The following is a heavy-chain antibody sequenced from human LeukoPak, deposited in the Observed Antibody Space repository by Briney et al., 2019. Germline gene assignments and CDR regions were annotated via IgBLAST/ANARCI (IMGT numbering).Heavy chain of an antibody. CDR3: ARDYSGSYQVGWFDP. CDR2: ISSSSSYI. Sequence: PGVSLRLSCAASGFTCSSYSMNWVRQAPGEGLEWVSSISSSSSYIYYAHPVKGRFTISSDKAKNSQYLQMNSLRAEDTAVYYCARDYSGSYQVGWFDPWGQGTLVTVSS. J-gene: IGHJ5*02. V-gene: IGHV3-21*01. CDR1: GFTCSSYS. D-gene: IGHD1-26*01.